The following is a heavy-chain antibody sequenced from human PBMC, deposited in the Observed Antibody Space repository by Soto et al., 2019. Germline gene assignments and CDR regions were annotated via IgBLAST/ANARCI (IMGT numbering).Heavy chain of an antibody. J-gene: IGHJ4*02. V-gene: IGHV3-33*01. CDR1: GFTFSSYG. CDR3: ARESVVRCRGGSCYFDY. Sequence: GGSLRLSCAASGFTFSSYGMHWVRQAPGKGLEWVAVIWYDGSNKYYADSVKGGFTISRDNSKNTLYLQMNSLGAEDTAVYYCARESVVRCRGGSCYFDYWGQGTLVTVSS. CDR2: IWYDGSNK. D-gene: IGHD2-15*01.